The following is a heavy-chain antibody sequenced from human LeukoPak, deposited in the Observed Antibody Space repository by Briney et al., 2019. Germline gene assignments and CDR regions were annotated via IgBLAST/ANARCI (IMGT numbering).Heavy chain of an antibody. CDR2: IYYTGST. CDR1: GGSISSTSYY. V-gene: IGHV4-39*01. Sequence: PSEALSLTCTVSGGSISSTSYYWDWIRQPPGKELEWIGSIYYTGSTYYNPSLKSRVTISVDTSKNQFSLKLSSVTAADTAVYYCARRRSYYFDYWGQGTLVTVSS. J-gene: IGHJ4*02. CDR3: ARRRSYYFDY.